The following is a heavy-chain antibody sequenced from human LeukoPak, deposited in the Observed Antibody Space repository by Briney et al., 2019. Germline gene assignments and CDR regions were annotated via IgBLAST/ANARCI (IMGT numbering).Heavy chain of an antibody. CDR3: TRGMSLGMVNY. J-gene: IGHJ4*02. V-gene: IGHV4-38-2*01. CDR2: IYHSGST. CDR1: DYSISNGYY. Sequence: SETLSLTCAVSDYSISNGYYWGWIRQPPGKGLEWNGNIYHSGSTYYNPSLKSRVTISVDTSKNQFSLKVSSVTAADTAVYYCTRGMSLGMVNYWGQGTLVTVSS. D-gene: IGHD5-18*01.